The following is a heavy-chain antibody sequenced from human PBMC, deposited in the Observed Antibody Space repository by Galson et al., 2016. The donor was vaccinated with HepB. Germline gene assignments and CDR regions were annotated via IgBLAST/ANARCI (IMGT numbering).Heavy chain of an antibody. CDR1: GLTFGRYW. Sequence: SLRLSCAASGLTFGRYWMSWVRQAPGKGLEWLAVIWHDAKNQFYADSVKGRFTLSRDNSKNTVYMDMNSLRAGDTAVYYCAKGAPWLGHFDYWGQGILVTVSS. CDR2: IWHDAKNQ. CDR3: AKGAPWLGHFDY. J-gene: IGHJ4*02. V-gene: IGHV3-33*06. D-gene: IGHD6-19*01.